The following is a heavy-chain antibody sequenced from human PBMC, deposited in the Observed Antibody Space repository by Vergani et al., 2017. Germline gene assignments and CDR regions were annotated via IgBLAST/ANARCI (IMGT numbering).Heavy chain of an antibody. CDR3: ARDGPYYDFWSGYRKTYSYYYYMDV. D-gene: IGHD3-3*01. Sequence: QVQLVESGGGVVQPGRSLRLSCAASGFTFSSYAMHWVRQAPGKGLEWVAVISYDGSNKYYADSVKGRFTISRDNSKNTLYLQMNSLRAEDTAVYYCARDGPYYDFWSGYRKTYSYYYYMDVWGKGTTVTVSS. J-gene: IGHJ6*03. CDR1: GFTFSSYA. V-gene: IGHV3-30-3*01. CDR2: ISYDGSNK.